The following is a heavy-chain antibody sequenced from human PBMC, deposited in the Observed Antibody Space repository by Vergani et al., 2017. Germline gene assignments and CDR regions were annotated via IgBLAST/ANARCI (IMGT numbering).Heavy chain of an antibody. CDR3: ARHRGSGGCFPSSYFYGMDV. CDR2: NHHSGDT. CDR1: DSSIMTNPY. D-gene: IGHD3-10*01. V-gene: IGHV4-38-2*01. J-gene: IGHJ6*02. Sequence: QVQLQESGPGLVKPSETLTLTCDVSDSSIMTNPYWGCFRPSPGKGLEWIGCNHHSGDTHYNSSLKSRVSISIGSSSKFSLSLTSVTAADTAIYYCARHRGSGGCFPSSYFYGMDVWGHGTTVTVSS.